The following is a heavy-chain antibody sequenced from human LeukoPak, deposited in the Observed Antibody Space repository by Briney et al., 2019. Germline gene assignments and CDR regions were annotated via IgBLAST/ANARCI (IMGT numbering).Heavy chain of an antibody. J-gene: IGHJ4*02. CDR3: ARRVVGAKPFDY. V-gene: IGHV3-48*02. CDR1: GFSVTNNY. CDR2: ISTGSRDI. D-gene: IGHD1-26*01. Sequence: GGSLRLSCAASGFSVTNNYITWVRQAPGKGLEWVSYISTGSRDIFYADSVKGRFTISRDDAKNSLYLQMDSLRDEDTAVYYCARRVVGAKPFDYWGQGTLVTVSS.